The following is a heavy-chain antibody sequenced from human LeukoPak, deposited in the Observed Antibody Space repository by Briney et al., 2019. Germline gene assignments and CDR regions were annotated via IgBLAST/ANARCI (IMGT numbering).Heavy chain of an antibody. J-gene: IGHJ3*02. CDR3: ARLYRSGGSCYSCAFDI. CDR2: IKQDGSEK. Sequence: PGGSLRLSCAASGLTFSSYWMSWVRQAPGKGLEWVANIKQDGSEKHYVDSVKGRFTISRDNAKNSLYLQMNSLRAEDTAVYYCARLYRSGGSCYSCAFDIWGQGTMVPVSS. V-gene: IGHV3-7*01. D-gene: IGHD2-15*01. CDR1: GLTFSSYW.